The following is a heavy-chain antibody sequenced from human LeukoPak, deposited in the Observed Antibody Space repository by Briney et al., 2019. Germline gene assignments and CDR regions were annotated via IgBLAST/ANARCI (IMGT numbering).Heavy chain of an antibody. CDR1: GGSISSYY. V-gene: IGHV4-59*01. CDR2: IYYSGST. D-gene: IGHD4-11*01. J-gene: IGHJ2*01. CDR3: ARGQYPFSVNWYFDL. Sequence: SETLSLTCTVSGGSISSYYWSWIRQPPGTGLEWIGYIYYSGSTNYNPSLKRRVTISVDTSKNQFSLKLSSVTAADTAVYYCARGQYPFSVNWYFDLWGRGTLVTVSS.